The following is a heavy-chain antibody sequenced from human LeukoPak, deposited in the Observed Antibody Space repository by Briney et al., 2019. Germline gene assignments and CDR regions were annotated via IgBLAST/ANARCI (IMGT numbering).Heavy chain of an antibody. J-gene: IGHJ4*02. CDR3: VRDAS. CDR2: IYSGGGT. CDR1: GFTISSYG. Sequence: GRSLRLSCAASGFTISSYGMHWVRQAPGRGLEWVSAIYSGGGTYYADSVKGRFTLSRDISKNTLYLQMNSLRAEDTAVYYCVRDASWGQGTLVTVSS. V-gene: IGHV3-66*01.